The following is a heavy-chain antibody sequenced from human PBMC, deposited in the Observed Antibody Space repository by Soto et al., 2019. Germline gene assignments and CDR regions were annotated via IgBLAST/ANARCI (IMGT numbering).Heavy chain of an antibody. Sequence: QVQLVESGGGVVQPGRSLRLSCAASGFTFSSYGMHWVRQAPGKGLEWVAVISDDGSNKYYADSVKGRFTISRDNSKNTLYLQMNSLRAEDTAVYYCAKDQGIYYYDPVWGQGTLVTVSS. D-gene: IGHD3-22*01. J-gene: IGHJ4*02. V-gene: IGHV3-30*18. CDR2: ISDDGSNK. CDR1: GFTFSSYG. CDR3: AKDQGIYYYDPV.